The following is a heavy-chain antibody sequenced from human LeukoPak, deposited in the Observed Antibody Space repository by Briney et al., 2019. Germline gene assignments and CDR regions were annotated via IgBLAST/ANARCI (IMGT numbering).Heavy chain of an antibody. J-gene: IGHJ4*02. Sequence: ASVKVSCKASGYTFTSYGISWARQAPGQGLEWMGWISAYNGNTNYAQKLQGRVTMTTDTSTSTAYMELRSLRSDDTAVYYCYIAARRDFDYWGQGTLVTVSS. CDR2: ISAYNGNT. D-gene: IGHD6-6*01. CDR1: GYTFTSYG. CDR3: YIAARRDFDY. V-gene: IGHV1-18*01.